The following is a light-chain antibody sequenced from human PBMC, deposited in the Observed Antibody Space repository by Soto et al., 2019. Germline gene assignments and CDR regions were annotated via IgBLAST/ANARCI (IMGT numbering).Light chain of an antibody. Sequence: PGTLSLSPGERATLSCRASQSVSSSYLAWYQQKPGQAPRLLIYGASSRATGIPDRFSGSGSGTDFTLTISRLEPEDFAVYYCQQYGSSLLTFGGGTKVDIK. CDR2: GAS. CDR1: QSVSSSY. CDR3: QQYGSSLLT. V-gene: IGKV3-20*01. J-gene: IGKJ4*01.